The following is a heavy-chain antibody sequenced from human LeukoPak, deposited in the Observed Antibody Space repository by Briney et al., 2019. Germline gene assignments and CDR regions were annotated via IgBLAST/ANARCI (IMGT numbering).Heavy chain of an antibody. V-gene: IGHV3-30-3*01. D-gene: IGHD3-3*01. J-gene: IGHJ3*02. CDR1: GFTFSRHA. CDR3: ARPERNYEFWSGSLPAFDI. CDR2: ISYDGSNK. Sequence: PGGSLRLSCAASGFTFSRHAFHWVRQAPGKGLEWVAVISYDGSNKYYADSVKGRFTISRDNSKNTVHLQMNSLRTEDTAVYYCARPERNYEFWSGSLPAFDIWGQGTMVTVSP.